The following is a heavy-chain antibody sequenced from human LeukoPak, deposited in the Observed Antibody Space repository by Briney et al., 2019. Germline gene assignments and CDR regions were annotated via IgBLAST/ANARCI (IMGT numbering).Heavy chain of an antibody. CDR2: IYYSGST. Sequence: SQTLSLTCTVSGGSISSGGYYWSWIRQHPGKGLEWIGYIYYSGSTYYNPSLKSRVTISVDTSKNQFSLKLSPVTAADTAVYYCARNYYERGYYYYGMDVWGQGTTVTVSS. CDR3: ARNYYERGYYYYGMDV. J-gene: IGHJ6*02. CDR1: GGSISSGGYY. D-gene: IGHD3-22*01. V-gene: IGHV4-31*03.